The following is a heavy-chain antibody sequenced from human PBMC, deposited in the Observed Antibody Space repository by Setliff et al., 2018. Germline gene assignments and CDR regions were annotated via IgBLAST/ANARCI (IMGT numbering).Heavy chain of an antibody. CDR1: GYTLTELS. CDR2: FDPEDGET. J-gene: IGHJ6*03. CDR3: ATALRYFDWLSPYYYYYYYMDV. D-gene: IGHD3-9*01. V-gene: IGHV1-24*01. Sequence: ASVKVSCKVSGYTLTELSMHWVRQAPGKGLEWMGGFDPEDGETIYAQKFQGRVTMTEDTSTDTAYMELSSLRSEDTAVYYCATALRYFDWLSPYYYYYYYMDVWGKGTTVTVPS.